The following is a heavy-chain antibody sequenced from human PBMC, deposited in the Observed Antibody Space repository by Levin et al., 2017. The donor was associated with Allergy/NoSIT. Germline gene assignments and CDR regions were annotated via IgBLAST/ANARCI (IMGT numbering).Heavy chain of an antibody. J-gene: IGHJ4*02. Sequence: GGSLRLSCAASGFIFSNYYMSWVRQPPGKGLEWVSAINDGGDTYYADSVKGRFTISRDNSALYLQMNSLRADDTAVYYCAKRVPSVLGVYWGQGALVTVSS. CDR2: INDGGDT. D-gene: IGHD3-16*01. CDR1: GFIFSNYY. CDR3: AKRVPSVLGVY. V-gene: IGHV3-23*01.